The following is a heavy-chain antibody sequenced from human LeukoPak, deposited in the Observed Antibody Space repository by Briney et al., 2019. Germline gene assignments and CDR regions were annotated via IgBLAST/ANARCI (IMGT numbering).Heavy chain of an antibody. V-gene: IGHV5-51*01. D-gene: IGHD1-26*01. Sequence: GESLKISCKGSGYSFTNYWLGLVRQVSGKGLEWMGIIYPGDADTRYSPSYQGQVTISADKSISTAYLQWSSLKATDSAMYYCARQIPWELRAYYYSYMDVWGKGTTVTVSS. CDR3: ARQIPWELRAYYYSYMDV. CDR2: IYPGDADT. CDR1: GYSFTNYW. J-gene: IGHJ6*03.